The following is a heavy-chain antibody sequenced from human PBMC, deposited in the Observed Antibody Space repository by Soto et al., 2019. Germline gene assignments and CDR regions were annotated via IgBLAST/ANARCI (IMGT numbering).Heavy chain of an antibody. CDR2: ISYDGSNT. V-gene: IGHV3-30*18. Sequence: QVQLVESGGGVVQPGRSLRLSCVASGFTFSSYGMHWVRQAPGKGLEWVAIISYDGSNTYYADSVKGRFTIYRDNSKNTLYMQMNSLGAEDTSVYYCAKEGGLSGSYYISSSYYFDYWGQGTLVTVSS. J-gene: IGHJ4*02. D-gene: IGHD1-26*01. CDR3: AKEGGLSGSYYISSSYYFDY. CDR1: GFTFSSYG.